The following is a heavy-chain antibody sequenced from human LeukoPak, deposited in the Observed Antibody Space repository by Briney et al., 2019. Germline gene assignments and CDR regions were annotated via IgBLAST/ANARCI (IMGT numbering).Heavy chain of an antibody. Sequence: ASVKVSCKASGYSFTGYYMHWVRQAPGQGLEWMGWINPNSGDTNFAQNFQGRVTMTRDMSTSTVYMELSSLRSEDTAVYYCARAGSRYNWNYEPSGVSSWFDPWGQGTLVTVSS. D-gene: IGHD1-7*01. V-gene: IGHV1-2*02. CDR1: GYSFTGYY. J-gene: IGHJ5*02. CDR2: INPNSGDT. CDR3: ARAGSRYNWNYEPSGVSSWFDP.